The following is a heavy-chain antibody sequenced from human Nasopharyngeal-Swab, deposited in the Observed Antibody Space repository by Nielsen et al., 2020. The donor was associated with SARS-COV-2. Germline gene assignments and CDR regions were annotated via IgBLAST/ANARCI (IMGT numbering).Heavy chain of an antibody. CDR2: IYYSGST. V-gene: IGHV4-30-4*01. CDR1: GGSISSGDYY. D-gene: IGHD3-22*01. Sequence: SETLSLTCTVSGGSISSGDYYWSWIRQPPGKGLEWIGYIYYSGSTYYNPSLKSRVTISVDTSKNQFSLKLSSVTAADMAVYYCAREFSYYYDSSGYPRPADAFDIWGQGTMVTVSS. CDR3: AREFSYYYDSSGYPRPADAFDI. J-gene: IGHJ3*02.